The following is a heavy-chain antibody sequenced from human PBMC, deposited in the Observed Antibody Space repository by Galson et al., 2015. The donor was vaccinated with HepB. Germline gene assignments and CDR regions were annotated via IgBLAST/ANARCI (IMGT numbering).Heavy chain of an antibody. D-gene: IGHD6-13*01. CDR1: NGSINNYY. CDR3: AREGGIAAAGKDFYYYGMDV. V-gene: IGHV4-59*01. CDR2: VHYSGST. Sequence: LSLTCTVSNGSINNYYWTWIRQPPGKGLAWIGYVHYSGSTNYNPFLKSRVTISVDTSKNQFSLRPNSVTAADTAVYYCAREGGIAAAGKDFYYYGMDVWGQGTTVTVSS. J-gene: IGHJ6*02.